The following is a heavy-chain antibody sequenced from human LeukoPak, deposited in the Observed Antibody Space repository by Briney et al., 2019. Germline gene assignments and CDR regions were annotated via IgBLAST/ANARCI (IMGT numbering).Heavy chain of an antibody. CDR1: GGSFSGYY. J-gene: IGHJ6*03. V-gene: IGHV4-34*01. CDR2: INHSGST. D-gene: IGHD3-10*01. Sequence: PSETLSLTCAVYGGSFSGYYWSWIRQPPGKGLEWIGEINHSGSTNYNPSLKSRVTISVDTYKNQFSLKLSSVTAADTAVYYCARHRLTYYYGSGSYYRPDYYYYMDVWGKGTTVTISS. CDR3: ARHRLTYYYGSGSYYRPDYYYYMDV.